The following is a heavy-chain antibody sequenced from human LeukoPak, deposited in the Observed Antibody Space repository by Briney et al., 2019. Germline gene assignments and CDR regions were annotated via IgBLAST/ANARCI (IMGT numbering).Heavy chain of an antibody. CDR1: GFPFAPCW. J-gene: IGHJ4*02. CDR2: MNRDGSEV. D-gene: IGHD3-3*01. Sequence: GGSLRLSCAASGFPFAPCWMTWVRQAPGKGPEFVATMNRDGSEVAYGNSVRGRFTISRDNAKNSLYLQMYSLRAEDTAVYYCARGIDEWLYLNYWGQGALVTVSS. CDR3: ARGIDEWLYLNY. V-gene: IGHV3-7*04.